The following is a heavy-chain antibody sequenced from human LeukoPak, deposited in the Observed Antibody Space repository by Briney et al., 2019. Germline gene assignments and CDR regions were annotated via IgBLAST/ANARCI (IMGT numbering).Heavy chain of an antibody. CDR2: IKQDGSEK. J-gene: IGHJ5*02. Sequence: PGGSLRLSCTASGFTFGDYAMSWVRQAPGKGLEWVANIKQDGSEKYYVDSVKGRFAISRDNAKNSLYLQMNSLGAEDTAVYYCARGPSYDILTGYCPWGQGTLVTVSS. CDR1: GFTFGDYA. V-gene: IGHV3-7*01. D-gene: IGHD3-9*01. CDR3: ARGPSYDILTGYCP.